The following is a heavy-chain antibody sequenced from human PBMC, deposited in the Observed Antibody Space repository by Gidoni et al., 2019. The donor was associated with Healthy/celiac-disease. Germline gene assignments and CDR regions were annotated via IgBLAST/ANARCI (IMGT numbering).Heavy chain of an antibody. CDR2: IYYSGST. J-gene: IGHJ4*02. D-gene: IGHD3-3*01. V-gene: IGHV4-59*01. CDR1: GCSISSYY. CDR3: ARVPHKRTIFGKPKYYFDY. Sequence: QVQLQESGPGLVKPSETLSLTCTVSGCSISSYYWSWIRQPPGKGLEWIGYIYYSGSTHYNPSLKSRVTISVDTSKNQFSLKLSSVTAADTAVYYCARVPHKRTIFGKPKYYFDYWGQGTLVTVSS.